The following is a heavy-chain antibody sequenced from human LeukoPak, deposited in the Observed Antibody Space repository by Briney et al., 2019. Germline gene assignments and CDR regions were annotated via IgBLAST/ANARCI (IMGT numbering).Heavy chain of an antibody. Sequence: PSETQSLTCSVSGGPVNSGSFYWSWVRQPPGKGLEWIGYIYYSETTHYNPSLKSRVTISVDTSKNQFSLKLTSVTAADTAVYYCAREKRDGYRPLDYWGQGTLVTVSS. D-gene: IGHD5-24*01. V-gene: IGHV4-61*01. CDR3: AREKRDGYRPLDY. J-gene: IGHJ4*02. CDR2: IYYSETT. CDR1: GGPVNSGSFY.